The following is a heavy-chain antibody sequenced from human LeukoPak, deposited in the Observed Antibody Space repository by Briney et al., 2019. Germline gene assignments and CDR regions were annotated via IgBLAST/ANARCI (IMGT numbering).Heavy chain of an antibody. CDR1: GFTFSSYW. V-gene: IGHV3-23*01. J-gene: IGHJ4*02. CDR2: IDYSGGNT. Sequence: GGSLRLSCAASGFTFSSYWMNWVRQAPGKGLEWVSGIDYSGGNTNYADSVLGRFTVSRDNSKNTLYLQMNSLRAEDTAVYYCVATRVCGGVLLRPNCLYFENWGQGTLVSVSS. CDR3: VATRVCGGVLLRPNCLYFEN. D-gene: IGHD3-10*01.